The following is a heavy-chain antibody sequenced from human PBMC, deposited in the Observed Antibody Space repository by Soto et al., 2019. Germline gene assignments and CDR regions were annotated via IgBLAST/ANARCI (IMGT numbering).Heavy chain of an antibody. CDR1: GGSISSGNYY. J-gene: IGHJ4*02. Sequence: PSETLCLTCTVSGGSISSGNYYWSWIRQPPGKGLEWIGFISYSGSTYYNASLKSRFTISVDTSKNQFSLNLSFVTAADTAVYYCATMETPATGLYYSDYWGQAILVTVSS. CDR3: ATMETPATGLYYSDY. D-gene: IGHD1-1*01. CDR2: ISYSGST. V-gene: IGHV4-30-4*01.